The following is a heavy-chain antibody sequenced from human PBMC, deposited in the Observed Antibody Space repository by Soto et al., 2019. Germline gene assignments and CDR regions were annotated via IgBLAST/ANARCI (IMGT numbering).Heavy chain of an antibody. J-gene: IGHJ6*02. CDR1: GGTFSSYA. Sequence: AAVKVSCKASGGTFSSYAISWVRQAPGQGLEWMGGIIPIFGTANYAQKFQGRVTITADESTSTAYMELSSLRSEDTAVYYCSLTTYYYGSGSYYNDYYYGMDVWGQGTTVTVSS. V-gene: IGHV1-69*13. CDR2: IIPIFGTA. CDR3: SLTTYYYGSGSYYNDYYYGMDV. D-gene: IGHD3-10*01.